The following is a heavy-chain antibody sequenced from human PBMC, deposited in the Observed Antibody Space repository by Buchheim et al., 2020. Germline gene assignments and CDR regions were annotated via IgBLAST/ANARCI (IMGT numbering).Heavy chain of an antibody. J-gene: IGHJ2*01. Sequence: QVQLQQWGAGLLKPSETLSLTCAVYGGSFSGYYWSWIRQPPGKGLEWIGEINHSGGTNYNPSLKSRVSVSLDTSHNRFSLKLTSVTAADTAVYYCARMATTYWYFDLWGRGTL. CDR1: GGSFSGYY. V-gene: IGHV4-34*01. D-gene: IGHD5-24*01. CDR3: ARMATTYWYFDL. CDR2: INHSGGT.